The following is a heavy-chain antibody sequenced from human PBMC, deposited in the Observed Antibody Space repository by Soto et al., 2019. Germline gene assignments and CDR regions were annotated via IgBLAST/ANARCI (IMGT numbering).Heavy chain of an antibody. Sequence: GASVKVSCKASGYRFTSYNMHWVRQAPGQRLEWMGWIAVGSGDTQYSQKFRGRVTITRDTSASTVYMELSSLRSEDTAVYYCARDPGYSYGYNWGQGTLVTVSS. D-gene: IGHD5-18*01. J-gene: IGHJ4*02. CDR3: ARDPGYSYGYN. V-gene: IGHV1-3*01. CDR2: IAVGSGDT. CDR1: GYRFTSYN.